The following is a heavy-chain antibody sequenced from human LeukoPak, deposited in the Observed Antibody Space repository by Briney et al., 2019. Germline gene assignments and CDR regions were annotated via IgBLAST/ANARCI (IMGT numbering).Heavy chain of an antibody. D-gene: IGHD3-10*01. J-gene: IGHJ4*02. V-gene: IGHV3-48*01. Sequence: GGSLRLSCAASGFTFSSYSMNWVRQAPGKGLEWVSYISSSSSTIYYADSVKGRFTISRDNANNSLYLQMNSLRAEDTAVYYCARAGSYGGLNQGYWGQGTLVTVSS. CDR1: GFTFSSYS. CDR2: ISSSSSTI. CDR3: ARAGSYGGLNQGY.